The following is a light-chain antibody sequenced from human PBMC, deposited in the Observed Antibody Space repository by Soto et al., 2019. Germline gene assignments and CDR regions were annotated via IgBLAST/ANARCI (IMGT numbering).Light chain of an antibody. V-gene: IGKV3-15*01. CDR3: QQYGVSTYT. Sequence: ELLFNQSPSTVSVSPAHSATLSCRASQYIGSAVAWYHQRSGQAPRLLIFDASIRVPTTPARFSGSVSGTEFTLTISSLEPEDFAVYYCQQYGVSTYTLCQGAKVDIK. CDR2: DAS. CDR1: QYIGSA. J-gene: IGKJ2*01.